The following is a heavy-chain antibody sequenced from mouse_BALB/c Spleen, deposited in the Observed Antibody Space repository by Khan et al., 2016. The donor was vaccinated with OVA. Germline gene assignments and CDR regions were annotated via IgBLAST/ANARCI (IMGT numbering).Heavy chain of an antibody. D-gene: IGHD2-1*01. J-gene: IGHJ3*01. CDR2: INPSNGYT. CDR3: ARSGYGNPFAY. V-gene: IGHV1S81*02. Sequence: QVQLKESGAELVKPGASVKISCKASGYTFTSFYMYWVKQRPGQGLEWIGGINPSNGYTHFYEKFKSKATLTVDKSSTTAYMQFSSLTSEDSAVYYCARSGYGNPFAYWGQGTLVTVS. CDR1: GYTFTSFY.